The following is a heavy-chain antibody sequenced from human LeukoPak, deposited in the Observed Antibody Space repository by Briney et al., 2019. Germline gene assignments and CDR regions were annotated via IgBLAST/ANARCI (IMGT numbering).Heavy chain of an antibody. V-gene: IGHV4-59*01. Sequence: SETLSLTCTVSDGSINSFYWSWIRQPPGKGLEWIGYIYYSGSTNYNPSLKSRVTISVDTSKNQFSLNLNSVTAADTAVYYCARAVAYGIDTGYFDYWGQGTLVTVSS. CDR2: IYYSGST. J-gene: IGHJ4*02. CDR3: ARAVAYGIDTGYFDY. CDR1: DGSINSFY. D-gene: IGHD2-8*02.